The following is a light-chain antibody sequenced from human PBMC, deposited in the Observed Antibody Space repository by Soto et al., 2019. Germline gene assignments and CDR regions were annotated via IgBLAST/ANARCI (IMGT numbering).Light chain of an antibody. CDR1: QSVSSRY. CDR3: QQYNNSPAYT. Sequence: EIVLTQSPGTLSLSPGERATLSCRASQSVSSRYLAGYQQKPGQAPRLLIYGASNSATGIPDRFSGSGSGTDFTLTISRLEPEDFAVYFCQQYNNSPAYTFGQGTKLEIK. CDR2: GAS. J-gene: IGKJ2*01. V-gene: IGKV3-20*01.